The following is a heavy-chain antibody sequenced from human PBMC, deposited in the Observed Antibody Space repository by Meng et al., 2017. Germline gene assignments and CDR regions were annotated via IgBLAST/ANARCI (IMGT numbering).Heavy chain of an antibody. CDR3: ARVVYSSGWSFDY. V-gene: IGHV3-33*01. J-gene: IGHJ4*02. Sequence: VQLVESGGGVVQPGGSRSLSCAASGFTFSSYGMHWVRQAPGKGLEWVAVIWYDGSNKYYADSVKGRFTISRDNSKNTLYLQMNSLRAEDTAVYYCARVVYSSGWSFDYWGQGTLVTVSS. D-gene: IGHD6-19*01. CDR2: IWYDGSNK. CDR1: GFTFSSYG.